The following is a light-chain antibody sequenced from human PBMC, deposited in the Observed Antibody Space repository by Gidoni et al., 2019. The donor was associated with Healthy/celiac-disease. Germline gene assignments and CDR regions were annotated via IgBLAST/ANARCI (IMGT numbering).Light chain of an antibody. Sequence: SYELTQPSSVSLSPGQTARLTCSGDVLAKTKYALWFQQKPGQAPVLVIYKDSERPSGIPERFSGSSSGTTVTLTISGAQVEDEADYYCYSAADNNGVFGTGTKVTVL. V-gene: IGLV3-27*01. CDR3: YSAADNNGV. CDR1: VLAKTKY. J-gene: IGLJ1*01. CDR2: KDS.